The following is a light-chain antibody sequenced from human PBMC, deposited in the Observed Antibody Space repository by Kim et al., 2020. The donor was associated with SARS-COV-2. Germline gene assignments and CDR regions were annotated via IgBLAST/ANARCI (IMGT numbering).Light chain of an antibody. CDR2: DDS. CDR3: QVWDSSSDRPVV. V-gene: IGLV3-21*03. J-gene: IGLJ2*01. Sequence: PGKAAMITCGGHTIGSKSVHWYQQQPGQAPVLVVYDDSDRPSGIPGRFSGSNSGNTATLTISRVDAADEADYYCQVWDSSSDRPVVFGGGTQLTVL. CDR1: TIGSKS.